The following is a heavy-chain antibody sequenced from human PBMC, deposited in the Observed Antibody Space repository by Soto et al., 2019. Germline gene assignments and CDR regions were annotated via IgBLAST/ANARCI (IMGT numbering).Heavy chain of an antibody. V-gene: IGHV3-30*18. J-gene: IGHJ4*02. D-gene: IGHD4-17*01. Sequence: QVQLVESGGGVVQPGTPLRLSWAASGFTFSNYGMHWVRQAPGKGLEWVAVILHDGSNEKYGDSVKGRFAISRDNSKSTLSLQMDGLRPEDTAVYYCAKSRAGTVRIDYWGQGTLVTVSS. CDR2: ILHDGSNE. CDR3: AKSRAGTVRIDY. CDR1: GFTFSNYG.